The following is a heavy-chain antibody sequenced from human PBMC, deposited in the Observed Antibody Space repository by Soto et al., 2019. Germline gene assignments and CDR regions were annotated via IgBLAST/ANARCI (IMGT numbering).Heavy chain of an antibody. D-gene: IGHD2-15*01. J-gene: IGHJ6*03. CDR1: GGTFSSYT. CDR3: ARGVGGGCSGGSCYYYYYYMDV. Sequence: QVQLVQSGAEVKKPGSSVKVSCKASGGTFSSYTISWVRQAPGQGLEWMGRIIPILGIANYAQKFQGRVTITADKSTGTAYRGLSSRGAEDTAVYYWARGVGGGCSGGSCYYYYYYMDVWGKGTTVTVSS. CDR2: IIPILGIA. V-gene: IGHV1-69*02.